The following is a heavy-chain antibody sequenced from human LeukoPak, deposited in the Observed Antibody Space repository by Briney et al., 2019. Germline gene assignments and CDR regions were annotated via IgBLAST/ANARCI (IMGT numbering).Heavy chain of an antibody. CDR2: ISGSGGST. V-gene: IGHV3-23*01. CDR1: GFTFSSYA. D-gene: IGHD1-26*01. Sequence: GGSLRLSCAASGFTFSSYAMSWVRQAPGKGLEWVSAISGSGGSTYYADSVKGRFTISRDNSKNTLYLQMNSLRAEDTAVYYCAKDRSGSYYGLRHDAFDIWGQXTXVTV. J-gene: IGHJ3*02. CDR3: AKDRSGSYYGLRHDAFDI.